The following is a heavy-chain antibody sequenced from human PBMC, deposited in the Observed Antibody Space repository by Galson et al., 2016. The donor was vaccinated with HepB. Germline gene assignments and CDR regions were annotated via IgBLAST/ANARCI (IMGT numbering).Heavy chain of an antibody. CDR3: ARSRADFWSVGYYDYGMDV. V-gene: IGHV3-30-3*01. D-gene: IGHD3-3*01. CDR2: MSYIGSNK. J-gene: IGHJ6*04. Sequence: SLRLSCAASGFTFSTYSTHWVRQAPGKGLEWVAVMSYIGSNKYFADSVKGRFSISRDNSKNILYLQMNSLRAEDTAVYYCARSRADFWSVGYYDYGMDVWGKGTTVTVSS. CDR1: GFTFSTYS.